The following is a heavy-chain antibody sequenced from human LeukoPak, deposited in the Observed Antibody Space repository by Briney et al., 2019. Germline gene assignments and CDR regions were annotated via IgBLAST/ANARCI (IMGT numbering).Heavy chain of an antibody. D-gene: IGHD3-22*01. CDR3: ARDEYYYDGSSYDYCFDY. J-gene: IGHJ4*02. CDR2: IYSGGST. Sequence: GGSLRLSCAASGFTVSSYYMNWVRQAPGKGLEWVSVIYSGGSTYYADSVKGRFTISRDNSKNTLYLQTNSLRAEDTAVYFCARDEYYYDGSSYDYCFDYWGQGTLVTVSS. V-gene: IGHV3-66*01. CDR1: GFTVSSYY.